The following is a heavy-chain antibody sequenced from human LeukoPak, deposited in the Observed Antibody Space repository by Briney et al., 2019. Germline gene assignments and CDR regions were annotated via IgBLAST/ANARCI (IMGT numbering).Heavy chain of an antibody. CDR1: GFTFNNYA. D-gene: IGHD1-1*01. V-gene: IGHV3-30*04. J-gene: IGHJ1*01. Sequence: PGGSLRLSCAGSGFTFNNYALHWVRQAPGKGLEWVAVISFDGINDSYEVSVKGRFTSSRDNSKNTVHLQMNSLRPEDSAVYYCARDLPISTNWNREYFQHWGQGTLVTVSS. CDR2: ISFDGIND. CDR3: ARDLPISTNWNREYFQH.